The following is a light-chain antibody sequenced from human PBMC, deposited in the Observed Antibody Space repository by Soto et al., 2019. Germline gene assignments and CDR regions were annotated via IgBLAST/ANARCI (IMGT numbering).Light chain of an antibody. V-gene: IGLV4-69*01. J-gene: IGLJ1*01. CDR1: SGHSSYA. Sequence: QPVLTQSPSASASLGASVKLTCTLSSGHSSYAIAWHQQRPEKGPRYLMKLNSDGSHNKGDGIPDRFSGSSSGAERYLTISSLQSEDDADYYCQTWGTGIPYVFGTGTKLTVL. CDR2: LNSDGSH. CDR3: QTWGTGIPYV.